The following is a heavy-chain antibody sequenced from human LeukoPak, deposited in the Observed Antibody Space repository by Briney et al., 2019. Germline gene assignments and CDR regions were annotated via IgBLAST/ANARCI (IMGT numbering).Heavy chain of an antibody. D-gene: IGHD2-2*01. V-gene: IGHV3-48*03. J-gene: IGHJ6*02. CDR3: AKDAVPAAPNSYGMDV. CDR2: ISSSGSTI. CDR1: GFTFSSYE. Sequence: GGSLRLSCAASGFTFSSYEMNWVRQAPGKGLEWVSYISSSGSTIYYADSVKGRFTISRDNSKNTLYLQMNSLRAEDTAVYYCAKDAVPAAPNSYGMDVWGQGTTVTVSS.